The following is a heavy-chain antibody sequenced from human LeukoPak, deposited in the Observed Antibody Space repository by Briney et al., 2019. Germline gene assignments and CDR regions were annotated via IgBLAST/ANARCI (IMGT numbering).Heavy chain of an antibody. V-gene: IGHV4-39*07. Sequence: PSETLSLTCTVSGGSISSSGYYWGWIRQPPGKGLEWIGSIYYSGSTYYNPSLKSRVTISVDTSKNQVSLKLSSVTAADTAVYYCAREYYYDSSGYYSQVGDAFDIWGQGTMVTVSS. J-gene: IGHJ3*02. CDR3: AREYYYDSSGYYSQVGDAFDI. D-gene: IGHD3-22*01. CDR1: GGSISSSGYY. CDR2: IYYSGST.